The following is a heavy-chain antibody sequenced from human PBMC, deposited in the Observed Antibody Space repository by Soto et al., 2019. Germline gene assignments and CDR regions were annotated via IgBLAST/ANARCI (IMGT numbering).Heavy chain of an antibody. CDR2: INAGNGNT. CDR1: GYTFTSYA. V-gene: IGHV1-3*01. CDR3: ARDRDDSSCYPTSYFDY. Sequence: ASVKVSCKASGYTFTSYAMHCVRQAPGQMLEWMGWINAGNGNTKYSQKFQGRVTITRDTSASTAYMELSSLRSEDTAVYYCARDRDDSSCYPTSYFDYWGQGTLVTVSS. D-gene: IGHD3-22*01. J-gene: IGHJ4*02.